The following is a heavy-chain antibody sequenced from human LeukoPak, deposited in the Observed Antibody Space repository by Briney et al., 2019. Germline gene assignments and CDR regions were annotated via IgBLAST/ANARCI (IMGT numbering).Heavy chain of an antibody. V-gene: IGHV3-23*01. CDR2: IDGSNTNT. Sequence: GGSLRLSCAASGFTFSNYAMSWVRQAPGRGLEWVSTIDGSNTNTYYADSVKGRFTISRDNSKNTLYLQINSLRAEVTALYFCAKYGFRGDCNAGSFYPFDPWGQGTLVPVSS. CDR1: GFTFSNYA. J-gene: IGHJ5*02. D-gene: IGHD2-15*01. CDR3: AKYGFRGDCNAGSFYPFDP.